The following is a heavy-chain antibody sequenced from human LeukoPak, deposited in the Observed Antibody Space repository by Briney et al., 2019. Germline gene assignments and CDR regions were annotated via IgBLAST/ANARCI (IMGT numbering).Heavy chain of an antibody. D-gene: IGHD6-13*01. CDR3: ARDRAVGAAAAGVFYFDH. Sequence: PSETLSLTCTVSGGSISSYYWSWIRQPAGKGLEWIGRIYTSGSTNYNPSLKSRVTMSVDTSKNQFSLKLSSVTAADTAVYYCARDRAVGAAAAGVFYFDHWGQGTLVTVSS. J-gene: IGHJ4*02. CDR1: GGSISSYY. CDR2: IYTSGST. V-gene: IGHV4-4*07.